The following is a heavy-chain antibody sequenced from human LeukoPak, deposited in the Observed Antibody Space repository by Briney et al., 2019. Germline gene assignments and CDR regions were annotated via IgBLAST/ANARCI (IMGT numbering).Heavy chain of an antibody. CDR3: ARQDFSYSGCDTTSDAFDI. CDR2: IYYSGST. J-gene: IGHJ3*02. CDR1: GGSISSYY. V-gene: IGHV4-59*08. D-gene: IGHD5-12*01. Sequence: PSETLSLTCTVSGGSISSYYWSWIRQPPGKGLEWIGYIYYSGSTNYNPSLKSRVTISVDTSKNQFSLKLSSVTAADTAVYRCARQDFSYSGCDTTSDAFDIWGQGTMVTVSS.